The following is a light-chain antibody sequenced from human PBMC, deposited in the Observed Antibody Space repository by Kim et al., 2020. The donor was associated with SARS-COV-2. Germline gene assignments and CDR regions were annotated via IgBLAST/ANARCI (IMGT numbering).Light chain of an antibody. Sequence: VTLSLSPGERATLSCRASQSVIRKLAWYQQKPGQAPRLLIYGASSRATGIPARFSGTGSGTDFTLTISSLEPEDFAVYYCQQRASFGQGTRLEIK. CDR1: QSVIRK. J-gene: IGKJ5*01. CDR3: QQRAS. CDR2: GAS. V-gene: IGKV3-11*01.